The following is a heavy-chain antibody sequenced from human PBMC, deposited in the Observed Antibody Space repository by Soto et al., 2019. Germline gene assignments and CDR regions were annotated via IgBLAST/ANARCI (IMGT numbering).Heavy chain of an antibody. V-gene: IGHV5-10-1*01. CDR1: GYTFTTFW. CDR2: IDPRDSYV. J-gene: IGHJ5*02. CDR3: ARLFCSTTTCDSWFDP. D-gene: IGHD2-2*01. Sequence: LKISCTGFGYTFTTFWISWVRRMPGKGLEWMGRIDPRDSYVNYSPSFQGHVTISLDKSISTAYLQWGSLKASDTAMYYCARLFCSTTTCDSWFDPWGQGTLVTVSS.